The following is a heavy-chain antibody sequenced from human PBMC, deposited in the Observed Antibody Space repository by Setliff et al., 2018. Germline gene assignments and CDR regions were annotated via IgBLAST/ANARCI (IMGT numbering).Heavy chain of an antibody. J-gene: IGHJ5*02. D-gene: IGHD2-2*01. Sequence: SETLSLTCTVSGGSISSYYWSWIRQPPGKGLEWIGYIYYSGSTNYNPSLKSRVTISVDTSKNQFSLKLSSVTAADTAVYYCARGHCSSTSCPGWFDPWGQGTLVTVSS. CDR1: GGSISSYY. V-gene: IGHV4-59*08. CDR2: IYYSGST. CDR3: ARGHCSSTSCPGWFDP.